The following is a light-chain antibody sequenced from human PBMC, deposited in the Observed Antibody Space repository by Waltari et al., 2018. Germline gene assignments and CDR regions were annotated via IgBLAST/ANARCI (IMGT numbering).Light chain of an antibody. CDR3: QQPKDFFT. Sequence: DIQLTQSPSYVFASVVDRVTITCRASQDVSNWVAWYQQKPGKAPNLLISDASTLQSGVPSRVSGSGSGTDFTLTISSLQPEDFATYYCQQPKDFFTFGPGTKVQI. J-gene: IGKJ3*01. CDR1: QDVSNW. V-gene: IGKV1-12*01. CDR2: DAS.